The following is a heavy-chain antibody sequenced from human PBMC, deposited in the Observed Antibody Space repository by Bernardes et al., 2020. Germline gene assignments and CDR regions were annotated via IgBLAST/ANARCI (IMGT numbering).Heavy chain of an antibody. CDR3: ARGGAYCSSTSCYADRPPITDY. J-gene: IGHJ4*02. Sequence: SEPLPLTCGVFGGSFSGYYWSWIRRRPGKGLERIGEINHSGSTNYNPSLQRRLTISVDTSKNQFARKLSSVTAADTAVYYCARGGAYCSSTSCYADRPPITDYWGQGTLVTVSS. CDR2: INHSGST. V-gene: IGHV4-34*01. CDR1: GGSFSGYY. D-gene: IGHD2-2*01.